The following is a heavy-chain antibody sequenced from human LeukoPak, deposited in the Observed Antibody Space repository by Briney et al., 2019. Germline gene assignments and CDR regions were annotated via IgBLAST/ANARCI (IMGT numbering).Heavy chain of an antibody. D-gene: IGHD2-2*01. V-gene: IGHV4-34*01. CDR2: INHSGCT. J-gene: IGHJ5*02. Sequence: SETLSLTCAVYGGSFSGYYWSWIRQPPGKGLEWTGEINHSGCTNYNPSLKSRVTISVDTSKNQFSLKLSSVTAADTAVYYCARGGDIVVVPAAPRGYNWFDPWGQGTLVTVSS. CDR1: GGSFSGYY. CDR3: ARGGDIVVVPAAPRGYNWFDP.